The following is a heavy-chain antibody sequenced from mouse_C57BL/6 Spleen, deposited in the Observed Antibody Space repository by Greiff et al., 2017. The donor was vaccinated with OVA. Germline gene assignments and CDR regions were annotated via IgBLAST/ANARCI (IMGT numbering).Heavy chain of an antibody. CDR1: GYSITSGYY. J-gene: IGHJ2*01. D-gene: IGHD1-1*01. CDR2: LSYDGSN. CDR3: AILGSLFDY. Sequence: EVKLMESGPGLVKPSQSLSLTCSVTGYSITSGYYWNWIRQFPGNKLEWMGYLSYDGSNNYNPSLKNRISITRDTSKNQFFLKLNSVTTEDTATYYCAILGSLFDYWGQGTTLTVSS. V-gene: IGHV3-6*01.